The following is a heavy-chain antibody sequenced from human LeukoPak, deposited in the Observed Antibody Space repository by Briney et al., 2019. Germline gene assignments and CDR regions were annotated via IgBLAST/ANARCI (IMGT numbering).Heavy chain of an antibody. J-gene: IGHJ4*02. V-gene: IGHV3-23*01. D-gene: IGHD2-21*01. CDR1: GFTFSSYD. Sequence: GGSLRLSCAASGFTFSSYDMTWVRQAPGKGLEGVSSIRASGDKTYYADSVKGRFTISRDNSKDTLYLHMNSLRVEDTAVYYCAKDVVDYWGQGTLVTASS. CDR3: AKDVVDY. CDR2: IRASGDKT.